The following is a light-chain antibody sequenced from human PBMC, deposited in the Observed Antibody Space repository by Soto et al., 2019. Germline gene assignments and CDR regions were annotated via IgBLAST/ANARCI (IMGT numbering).Light chain of an antibody. CDR3: QQRSDWLT. Sequence: EIVLTQSPATLSSSPGDRAILSCRASQSISSALAWYQQKPGQAPRLLIYDASDRATGIPARFSGSRSGTDFTLTISSLEPEDFAVYYCQQRSDWLTFGGGTKVDIK. V-gene: IGKV3-11*01. J-gene: IGKJ4*01. CDR2: DAS. CDR1: QSISSA.